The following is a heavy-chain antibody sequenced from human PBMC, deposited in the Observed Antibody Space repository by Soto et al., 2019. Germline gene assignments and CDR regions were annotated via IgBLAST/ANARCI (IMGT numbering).Heavy chain of an antibody. CDR3: ARAPRGNYGYPSYFDY. J-gene: IGHJ4*02. V-gene: IGHV4-59*08. CDR2: IYDSGST. Sequence: LQTLSLTCTIPNGSISSYYWSWIRKPPEKGLEWIGYIYDSGSTNYNPSLKRRATISVDTSKNQFSLKLSSVTAADTAVYYCARAPRGNYGYPSYFDYWGEGTLVTVSS. D-gene: IGHD3-10*01. CDR1: NGSISSYY.